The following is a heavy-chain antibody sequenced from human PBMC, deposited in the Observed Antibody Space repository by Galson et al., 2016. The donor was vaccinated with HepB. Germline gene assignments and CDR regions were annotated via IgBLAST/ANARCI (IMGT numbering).Heavy chain of an antibody. CDR3: TNSGYLPGSAFDI. D-gene: IGHD3-22*01. J-gene: IGHJ3*02. V-gene: IGHV3-49*03. CDR1: GFTFGDYA. CDR2: IRSKAYGGTT. Sequence: SLRLSCAASGFTFGDYAMSWFRQAPGKGLEWVGFIRSKAYGGTTEYAASVKGRFTISRDDYKSIAYLQMNSLKTEDTAVYYCTNSGYLPGSAFDIWGQGTMVTVSS.